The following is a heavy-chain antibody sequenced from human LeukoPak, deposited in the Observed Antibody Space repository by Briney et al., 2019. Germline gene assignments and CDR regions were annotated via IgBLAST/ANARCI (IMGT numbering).Heavy chain of an antibody. V-gene: IGHV3-7*03. D-gene: IGHD3-10*01. CDR3: ARPYYGSADY. Sequence: SGGSLRLSCAASGFTFSSYGMHWVRQAPGKGLEWVANISEDGRAKYYVDSVMGRFTISRDNAKNSLYLQMNSLRAEDTAVYYCARPYYGSADYWGQGTLVTVSS. CDR1: GFTFSSYG. J-gene: IGHJ4*02. CDR2: ISEDGRAK.